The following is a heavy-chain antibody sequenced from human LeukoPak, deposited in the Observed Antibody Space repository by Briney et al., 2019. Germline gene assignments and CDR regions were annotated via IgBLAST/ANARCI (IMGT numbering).Heavy chain of an antibody. CDR1: GGSFSGYY. Sequence: SETLSLTCAVYGGSFSGYYWSWIRQPPGKGLEWIGEINHSGSTNYNPSLKSRVTISVDTSKNQFSLKLSSVTAADTAVYYCARGQIYCSGGSCYNHYYYYGMDVWGQGTTVTVSS. V-gene: IGHV4-34*01. CDR2: INHSGST. J-gene: IGHJ6*02. CDR3: ARGQIYCSGGSCYNHYYYYGMDV. D-gene: IGHD2-15*01.